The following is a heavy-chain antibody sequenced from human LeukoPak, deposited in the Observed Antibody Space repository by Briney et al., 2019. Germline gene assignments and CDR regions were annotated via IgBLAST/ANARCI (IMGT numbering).Heavy chain of an antibody. V-gene: IGHV3-23*01. J-gene: IGHJ5*02. D-gene: IGHD6-19*01. CDR2: ISGSGGST. CDR1: GFTFSSYA. CDR3: ARAWAPAVLVSVSVYNWFDP. Sequence: HSGGSLRLSCAASGFTFSSYAMSWVRQAPGKGLEWVSAISGSGGSTYYADSVKGRFTISRDNSKNTLYLQMNSLRAEDTAVYYCARAWAPAVLVSVSVYNWFDPWGQGTLVTVSS.